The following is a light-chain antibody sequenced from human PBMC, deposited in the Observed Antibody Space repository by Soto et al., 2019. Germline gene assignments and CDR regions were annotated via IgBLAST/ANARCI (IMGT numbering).Light chain of an antibody. V-gene: IGKV3-15*01. CDR3: LQYNKWPPFT. Sequence: EIVMTQSPATLSGFTGERATLSCRASQSVNTNLAWYQKRPGQPPRLRIYDAFTRATGTPGRFSGSGSGTEFTLTIDSLQSEDFAVYYCLQYNKWPPFTFGPGTKVDIK. CDR2: DAF. J-gene: IGKJ3*01. CDR1: QSVNTN.